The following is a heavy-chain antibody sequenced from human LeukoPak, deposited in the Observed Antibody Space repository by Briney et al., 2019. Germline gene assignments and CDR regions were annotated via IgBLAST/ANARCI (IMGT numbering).Heavy chain of an antibody. CDR2: ISYDGSNK. J-gene: IGHJ6*02. CDR3: ARDTDWLLFKNYYYYGMDV. D-gene: IGHD3/OR15-3a*01. V-gene: IGHV3-30*03. CDR1: GFTFSSYG. Sequence: GGSLRLSCAASGFTFSSYGMHWVRQAPGKGLEWVAVISYDGSNKYYADSVKGRFTISRDNAKNSLYLQMNSLRAEDTAVYYCARDTDWLLFKNYYYYGMDVWGQGTTVTVSS.